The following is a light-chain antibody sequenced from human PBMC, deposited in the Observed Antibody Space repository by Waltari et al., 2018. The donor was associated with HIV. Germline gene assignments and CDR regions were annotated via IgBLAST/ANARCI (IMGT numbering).Light chain of an antibody. J-gene: IGKJ1*01. Sequence: DIQMTQSPSSLSASVGDRVTLTCRASPDITNYLAWYQQKPGKVPKLLIFGSGTLQSGVPSRFSGSGSGTDFTLTISSLQPEDVATYYCQNYNRAPRTFGQGTKVEIK. V-gene: IGKV1-27*01. CDR3: QNYNRAPRT. CDR1: PDITNY. CDR2: GSG.